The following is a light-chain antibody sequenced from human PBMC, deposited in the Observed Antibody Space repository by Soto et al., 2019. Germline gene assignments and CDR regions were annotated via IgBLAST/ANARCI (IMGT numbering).Light chain of an antibody. V-gene: IGLV2-8*01. Sequence: QSALTQPPSASGSPGQSVTISCTGTSSDVGGYNFVSWYQQYPGKVPKLMVYEVNKRPSGVPDRFSGSKSGNPASLTVSGLQAEDEAAYYCTSYAGGNNVFGTGTKVTVL. J-gene: IGLJ1*01. CDR2: EVN. CDR1: SSDVGGYNF. CDR3: TSYAGGNNV.